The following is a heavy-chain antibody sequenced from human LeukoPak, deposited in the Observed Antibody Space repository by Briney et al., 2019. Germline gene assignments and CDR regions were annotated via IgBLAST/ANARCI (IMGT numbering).Heavy chain of an antibody. CDR3: ARASYCSDGSCYFDY. D-gene: IGHD2-15*01. V-gene: IGHV1-18*01. CDR2: ISAYNGNT. J-gene: IGHJ4*02. CDR1: GYTFTSYS. Sequence: ATVKVSCKASGYTFTSYSISWVRQAPGQGLEWMGWISAYNGNTIYAQRVKGRVTMTTDTSTSTAYMELRSLKSDDTAVYYCARASYCSDGSCYFDYWGQGTLVTVSS.